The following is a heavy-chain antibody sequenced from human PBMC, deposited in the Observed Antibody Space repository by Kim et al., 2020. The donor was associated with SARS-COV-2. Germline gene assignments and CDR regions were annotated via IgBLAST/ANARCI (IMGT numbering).Heavy chain of an antibody. CDR1: GFTFSSYS. Sequence: GGSLRLSCAASGFTFSSYSMNWVRQAPGKGLEWVSYISSSSSTIYYADSVKGRFTISRDNAKNSLYLQMNSLRDEDTAVYYCARDRTPDYDFWSANWFDPSGEGTLVTASS. D-gene: IGHD3-3*01. CDR3: ARDRTPDYDFWSANWFDP. V-gene: IGHV3-48*02. J-gene: IGHJ5*02. CDR2: ISSSSSTI.